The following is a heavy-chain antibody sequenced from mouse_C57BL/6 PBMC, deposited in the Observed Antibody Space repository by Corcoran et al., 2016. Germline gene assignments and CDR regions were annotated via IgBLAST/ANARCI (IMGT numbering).Heavy chain of an antibody. V-gene: IGHV1-26*01. CDR1: GYTFTDYY. J-gene: IGHJ1*03. D-gene: IGHD1-1*01. CDR2: INPNNGGT. Sequence: EVQLQQSGPELVKPGASVKISCKASGYTFTDYYMNWVKQSHGKSLEWIGDINPNNGGTSYNQKFKGKATLTVDKSSSTAYMELRSLTSEYSAVDYCARSATVVPYGYFDVWGTGTTV. CDR3: ARSATVVPYGYFDV.